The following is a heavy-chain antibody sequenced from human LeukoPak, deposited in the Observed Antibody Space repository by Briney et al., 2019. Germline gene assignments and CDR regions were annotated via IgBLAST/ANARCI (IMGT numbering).Heavy chain of an antibody. J-gene: IGHJ4*02. CDR1: GFTFDDYA. V-gene: IGHV3-9*01. D-gene: IGHD3-10*01. Sequence: GGSLRLSCAASGFTFDDYAMHWVRQAPGKGLEWVSGISWNSGSIGYADSVKGRFTISRDNAKNSLYLQMNSLRAEDTAVYYCAKDTPLSGSDYWGQGTLVTVSS. CDR3: AKDTPLSGSDY. CDR2: ISWNSGSI.